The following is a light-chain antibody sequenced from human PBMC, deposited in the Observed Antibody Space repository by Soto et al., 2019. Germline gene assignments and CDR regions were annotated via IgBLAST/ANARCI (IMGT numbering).Light chain of an antibody. J-gene: IGLJ2*01. V-gene: IGLV1-44*01. CDR2: SNN. Sequence: QSVLTQPPSASGTPGQRVTISCSGSSSNIGSNTVNWYQQLPGTAPKLLIYSNNQRPSGVPDRFSGSKSGTSASLAISGLPSEDEADYYCAASDDSLNGVVLGGGTKLTVL. CDR1: SSNIGSNT. CDR3: AASDDSLNGVV.